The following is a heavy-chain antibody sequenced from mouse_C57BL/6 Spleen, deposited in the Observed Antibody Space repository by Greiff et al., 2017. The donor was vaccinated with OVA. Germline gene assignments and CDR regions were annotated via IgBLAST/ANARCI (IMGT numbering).Heavy chain of an antibody. CDR2: IYPRSGNT. Sequence: VKLMESGAELARPGASVKLSCKASGYTFTSYGISWVKQRTGQGLEWIGEIYPRSGNTYYNEKFKGKATLTADKSSSTAYMELRSLTSEDSAVYFCARSYGSSHYYAMDYWGQGTSVTVSS. CDR3: ARSYGSSHYYAMDY. J-gene: IGHJ4*01. CDR1: GYTFTSYG. D-gene: IGHD1-1*01. V-gene: IGHV1-81*01.